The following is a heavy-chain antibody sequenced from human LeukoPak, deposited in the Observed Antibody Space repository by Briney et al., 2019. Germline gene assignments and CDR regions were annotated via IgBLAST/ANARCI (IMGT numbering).Heavy chain of an antibody. Sequence: GGSLRLSCAASGFTFSSYAMSWVRQAPGKGLEWVSAISGSGGSTYYADPVKGRFTISRDNAKNSLYLQMNSLRAEDTAVYYCARDPRAVGLTLDYWGQGTLVTVSS. CDR3: ARDPRAVGLTLDY. J-gene: IGHJ4*02. V-gene: IGHV3-23*01. CDR2: ISGSGGST. CDR1: GFTFSSYA. D-gene: IGHD2-15*01.